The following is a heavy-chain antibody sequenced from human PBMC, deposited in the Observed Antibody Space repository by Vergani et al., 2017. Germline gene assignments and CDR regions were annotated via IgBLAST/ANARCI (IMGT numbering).Heavy chain of an antibody. CDR2: IYSGGST. CDR1: GFTVSSNY. CDR3: AKGQDDPSHGMDV. Sequence: EVQLVESGGGLIQPGGSLRLSCAASGFTVSSNYMSWVRQAPGKGLEWVSVIYSGGSTYYADSVKGRFTISRDNSKNTLYLQMNSLRAEDTAVYYCAKGQDDPSHGMDVWGQGTTVTVSS. V-gene: IGHV3-53*01. D-gene: IGHD1-1*01. J-gene: IGHJ6*02.